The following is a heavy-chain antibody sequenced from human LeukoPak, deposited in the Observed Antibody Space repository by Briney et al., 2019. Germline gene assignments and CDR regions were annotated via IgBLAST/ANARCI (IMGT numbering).Heavy chain of an antibody. CDR3: AKDERNWNYNLASQTYD. D-gene: IGHD1-7*01. V-gene: IGHV3-21*04. CDR1: GFTFSSYS. Sequence: GGSLRLSCAASGFTFSSYSMNWVRQAPGKGLEWVSSISSSSSYIYYADSVKGRFTISRDSSKNTLYLQMSSLRAEDTAVYYCAKDERNWNYNLASQTYDWGQGTLVTVSS. J-gene: IGHJ4*02. CDR2: ISSSSSYI.